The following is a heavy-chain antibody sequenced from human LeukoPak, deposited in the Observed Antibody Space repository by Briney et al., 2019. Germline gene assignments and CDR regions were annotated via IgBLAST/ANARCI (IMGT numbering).Heavy chain of an antibody. CDR3: AKDDRWLQFCC. CDR2: ISSSSSYI. Sequence: GGSLRLSCAASGFTFSSYSMNWVRQAPGKGLEWVSSISSSSSYIYYADSVKGRFTISRDNSRNTVYLLMNSLRAEDTAVYYCAKDDRWLQFCCWGQGTLVTVSA. D-gene: IGHD5-24*01. J-gene: IGHJ4*02. CDR1: GFTFSSYS. V-gene: IGHV3-21*04.